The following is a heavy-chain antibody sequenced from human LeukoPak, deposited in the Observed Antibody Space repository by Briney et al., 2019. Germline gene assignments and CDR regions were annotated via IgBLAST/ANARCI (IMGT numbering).Heavy chain of an antibody. D-gene: IGHD3-3*01. CDR3: ANSVVHYDFWSLPNDF. CDR2: ISYDGSNK. Sequence: GRSLRLSCAASGFTFSNYGMHWVRQAPGKGLEWVAIISYDGSNKYYADSVKGRFTIPRDNSKNTLFLQMNSLRAEDTAVYYCANSVVHYDFWSLPNDFWGQGTLVTVSS. V-gene: IGHV3-30*18. CDR1: GFTFSNYG. J-gene: IGHJ4*02.